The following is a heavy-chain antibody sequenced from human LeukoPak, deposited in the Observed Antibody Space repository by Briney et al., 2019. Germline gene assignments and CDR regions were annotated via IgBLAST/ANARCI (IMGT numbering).Heavy chain of an antibody. CDR2: IYYSGTT. J-gene: IGHJ5*02. CDR3: ARDQSSDSVSYGGWFDP. V-gene: IGHV4-59*11. CDR1: GGSISSHF. Sequence: SETLSLTCTVSGGSISSHFWTWIRQPPGKGLEWIGYIYYSGTTNYNPSLKSRVTISVDTSKNQFSLKLSSVTAADTAVYYCARDQSSDSVSYGGWFDPWGQGTLVTVSS. D-gene: IGHD1-26*01.